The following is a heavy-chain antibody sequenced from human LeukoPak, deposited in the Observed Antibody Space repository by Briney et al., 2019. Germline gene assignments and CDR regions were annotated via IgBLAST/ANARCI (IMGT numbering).Heavy chain of an antibody. CDR3: ARHVIPYYDFWSGYLFPAGWFDP. V-gene: IGHV4-61*01. Sequence: SETLSLTCTVSGGSFSSGSYYWSWIRQPPGKGLEWIGYIYYSGSTNYNPSLKSRVTISVDTSKNQFSLKLSSVTAADTAVYYCARHVIPYYDFWSGYLFPAGWFDPWGQGTLVTVSS. CDR1: GGSFSSGSYY. CDR2: IYYSGST. J-gene: IGHJ5*02. D-gene: IGHD3-3*01.